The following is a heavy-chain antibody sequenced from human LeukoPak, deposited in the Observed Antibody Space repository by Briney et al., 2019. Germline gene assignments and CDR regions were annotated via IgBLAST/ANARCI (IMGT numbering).Heavy chain of an antibody. CDR2: ISYDGSKK. CDR1: GFTFSSSG. Sequence: PGRSLRLSCAASGFTFSSSGMHWVRQAPGKGLEWVALISYDGSKKYSADSVRGRFSVSRDNSKNTVYLQMNSLRVEDTAVYYCVKGLGCDNDYWGQGTLVTVSS. J-gene: IGHJ4*02. CDR3: VKGLGCDNDY. D-gene: IGHD6-19*01. V-gene: IGHV3-30*18.